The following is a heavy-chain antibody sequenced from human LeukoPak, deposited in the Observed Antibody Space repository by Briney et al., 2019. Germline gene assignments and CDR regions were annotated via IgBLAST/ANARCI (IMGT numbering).Heavy chain of an antibody. CDR2: FWHSGST. CDR3: ASAPVPGLSGYSYFDY. V-gene: IGHV4-39*01. Sequence: SETLSLTCTVSGGSISSHTYNWGWIRQPPGKGLEWIAIFWHSGSTYYNPSLQSRVTISVDTSKNLFSLKLTSATVADTAVYYCASAPVPGLSGYSYFDYWGQGPLVTVSS. D-gene: IGHD5-12*01. J-gene: IGHJ4*02. CDR1: GGSISSHTYN.